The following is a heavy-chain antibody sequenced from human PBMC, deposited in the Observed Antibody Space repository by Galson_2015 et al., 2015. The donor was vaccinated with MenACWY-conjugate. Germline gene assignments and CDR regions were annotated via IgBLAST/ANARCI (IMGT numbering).Heavy chain of an antibody. CDR2: LSAIGGRR. D-gene: IGHD3-10*01. Sequence: SLRLSCAASGFTFGEYAMSWVRQAPGTGLEWVSGLSAIGGRRYYADSVKGRFTISRDNSENTLYLQMNSLSIEDTAVYNGARDNYYGSEKCYRGPCFDPWGQGTLVTVSS. CDR3: ARDNYYGSEKCYRGPCFDP. V-gene: IGHV3-23*01. CDR1: GFTFGEYA. J-gene: IGHJ5*02.